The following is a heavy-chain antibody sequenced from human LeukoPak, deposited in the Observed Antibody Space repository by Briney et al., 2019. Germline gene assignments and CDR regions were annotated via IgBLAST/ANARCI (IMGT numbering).Heavy chain of an antibody. CDR1: GFTLSPYN. CDR3: AREGPLLVSEDAFDF. V-gene: IGHV3-48*01. D-gene: IGHD2-15*01. J-gene: IGHJ3*01. CDR2: ISHSSTTI. Sequence: GGSLRLSCAASGFTLSPYNMNWVRQAPGKGLEWISYISHSSTTIYYADSVEGRFAISRDNAKNSLYLQMNSLRADDTAVYYCAREGPLLVSEDAFDFWGQGTMVTVSS.